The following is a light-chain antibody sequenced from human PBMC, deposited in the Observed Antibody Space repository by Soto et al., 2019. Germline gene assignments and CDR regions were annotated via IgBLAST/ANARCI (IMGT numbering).Light chain of an antibody. CDR1: QSISANY. CDR3: HQYGVLPKT. V-gene: IGKV3-20*01. Sequence: EIVLTQPPGTVSLSPGDRATLSCRASQSISANYLAWYQQKPGQAPRLLIYGVSIRATGIPDRFAGSGSGPDFTLTISRLEPEDFAVYYCHQYGVLPKTFGQGTKVDIK. J-gene: IGKJ1*01. CDR2: GVS.